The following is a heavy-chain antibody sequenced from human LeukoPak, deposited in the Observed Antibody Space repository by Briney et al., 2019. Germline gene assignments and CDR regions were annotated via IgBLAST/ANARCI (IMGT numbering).Heavy chain of an antibody. Sequence: GGSLRLSCATSGFTFSSYAMSWVRQAPGKGLEWVSGIGASGGSTYYADSVKGRFTISRDNAKNSLYLQMNSLRAEDTAVYYCARDIMVRGVITDLGMDVWGQGTTVTVPS. CDR3: ARDIMVRGVITDLGMDV. J-gene: IGHJ6*02. V-gene: IGHV3-23*01. CDR1: GFTFSSYA. D-gene: IGHD3-10*01. CDR2: IGASGGST.